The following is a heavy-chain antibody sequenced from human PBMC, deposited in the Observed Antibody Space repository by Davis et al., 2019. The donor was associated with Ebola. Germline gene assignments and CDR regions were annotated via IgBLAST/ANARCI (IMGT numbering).Heavy chain of an antibody. Sequence: ASVKVSCKASGYTFTSYYMHWVRQAPGQGLEWMGIINPSGGSTSYAQKFQGRVTMTRDTSTSTVYMELNSLRAEDTAVYYCAKVYVDIVATMAIDYWGQGTLVTVSS. CDR2: INPSGGST. J-gene: IGHJ4*02. CDR3: AKVYVDIVATMAIDY. CDR1: GYTFTSYY. V-gene: IGHV1-46*01. D-gene: IGHD5-12*01.